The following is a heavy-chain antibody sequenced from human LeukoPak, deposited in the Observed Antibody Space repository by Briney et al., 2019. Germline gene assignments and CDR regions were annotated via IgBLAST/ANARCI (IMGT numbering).Heavy chain of an antibody. CDR1: GGTFSSYA. Sequence: SVKVSCKASGGTFSSYAISWVRQAPGQGLEWMGGIIPIFGTANYAQKFQGRVTITADKSTSTAYMELRSLRSDDTAVYYCARGVAVVDVDYWGQGTLVTVSS. V-gene: IGHV1-69*06. CDR2: IIPIFGTA. CDR3: ARGVAVVDVDY. J-gene: IGHJ4*02. D-gene: IGHD6-19*01.